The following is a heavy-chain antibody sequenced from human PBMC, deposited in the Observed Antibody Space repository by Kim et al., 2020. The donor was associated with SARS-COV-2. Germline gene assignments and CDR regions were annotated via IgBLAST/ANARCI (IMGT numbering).Heavy chain of an antibody. CDR2: IA. CDR3: AVESSSANDY. J-gene: IGHJ4*02. Sequence: IANYAQKFQGRVTITADKPTSTAYMELSSLRCEDTAVYYCAVESSSANDYWGQGTLVTVSS. V-gene: IGHV1-69*02. D-gene: IGHD6-6*01.